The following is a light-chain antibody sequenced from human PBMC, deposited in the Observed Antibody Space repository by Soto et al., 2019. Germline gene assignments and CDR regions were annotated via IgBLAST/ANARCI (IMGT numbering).Light chain of an antibody. J-gene: IGLJ1*01. Sequence: QSVLAQPPSASGSPGQSVTISCTGTSSDVGGYNYISWYQQHPGKAPKLMIYEASKRPSGVPDRFSGSKSGNTASLTVSGLQAEDEADYYCSSYAGSNNYVFGTGTKV. V-gene: IGLV2-8*01. CDR3: SSYAGSNNYV. CDR2: EAS. CDR1: SSDVGGYNY.